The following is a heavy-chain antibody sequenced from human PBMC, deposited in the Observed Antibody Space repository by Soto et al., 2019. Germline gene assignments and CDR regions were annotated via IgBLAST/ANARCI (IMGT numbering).Heavy chain of an antibody. J-gene: IGHJ5*02. CDR2: VDPRDSYV. V-gene: IGHV5-10-1*01. D-gene: IGHD2-8*01. Sequence: VESLKISCTGFGYTFSTFWIRWCLPMAVKGLEWLGRVDPRDSYVTYNPSFEGHVTISADKSISTAYLQWGSLKASDTAMYFCARIYCTTTTCDSWFDPWGQGTLVTVSS. CDR3: ARIYCTTTTCDSWFDP. CDR1: GYTFSTFW.